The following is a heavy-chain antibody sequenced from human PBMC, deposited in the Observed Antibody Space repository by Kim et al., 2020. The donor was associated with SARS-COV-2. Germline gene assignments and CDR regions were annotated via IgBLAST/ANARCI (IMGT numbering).Heavy chain of an antibody. CDR2: MYYSGST. V-gene: IGHV4-39*01. CDR1: GGSISSSSYY. J-gene: IGHJ5*02. Sequence: SETLSLTCTVSGGSISSSSYYWGWIRQPPGKGLEWIGSMYYSGSTYYNPSLKSRVTISVDTSKNQLSLKLTSVSAADTAVYYCAKLVTGVHWFDPWGQGTLVTVSP. CDR3: AKLVTGVHWFDP. D-gene: IGHD1-1*01.